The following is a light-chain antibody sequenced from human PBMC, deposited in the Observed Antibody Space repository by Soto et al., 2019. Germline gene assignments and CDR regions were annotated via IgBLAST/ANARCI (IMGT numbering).Light chain of an antibody. CDR3: QQYATSHT. CDR1: QSVDSNS. J-gene: IGKJ4*01. Sequence: EXVLTQSPGTLSLSPGERATLSCRASQSVDSNSLAWYQHKPGQAPLLLIYGASSTAPDISDRYSGRGSGTDFTLTINRPEHDEFAVYYCQQYATSHTFGGGTRLEIK. CDR2: GAS. V-gene: IGKV3-20*01.